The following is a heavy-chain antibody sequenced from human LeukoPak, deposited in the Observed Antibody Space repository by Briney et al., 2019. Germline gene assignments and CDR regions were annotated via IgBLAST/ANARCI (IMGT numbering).Heavy chain of an antibody. J-gene: IGHJ6*02. CDR1: GYTLTSYG. CDR2: ISAYNGNT. CDR3: ARGARYDILTGYPLYYYGMDV. Sequence: ASVKVSCKASGYTLTSYGISWVRQAPGQGLEWMGWISAYNGNTNYAQKLQGRVTMTTDTSTSTAYMELRSLRSDDTAVYYCARGARYDILTGYPLYYYGMDVWGQGTTVTVSS. V-gene: IGHV1-18*01. D-gene: IGHD3-9*01.